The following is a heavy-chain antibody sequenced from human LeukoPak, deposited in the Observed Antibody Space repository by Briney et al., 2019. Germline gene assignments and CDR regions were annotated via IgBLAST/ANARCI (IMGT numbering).Heavy chain of an antibody. CDR1: GFTFSDYW. CDR2: IKYDGSEK. CDR3: ARDGGQNYDILTGYYRGGFDY. V-gene: IGHV3-7*01. D-gene: IGHD3-9*01. Sequence: GGSLRLSCAASGFTFSDYWMTWVRQAPGKGLEWVANIKYDGSEKYYVDSVKGRFTISRDNAKNSLYLQMNSLRAEDTAVYYCARDGGQNYDILTGYYRGGFDYWGQGTLVTVSS. J-gene: IGHJ4*02.